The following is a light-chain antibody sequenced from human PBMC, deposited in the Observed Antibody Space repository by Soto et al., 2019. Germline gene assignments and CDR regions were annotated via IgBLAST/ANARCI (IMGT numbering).Light chain of an antibody. CDR1: QSISSY. J-gene: IGKJ5*01. Sequence: DIQMTQSPSSLSASVGDRVTITCRASQSISSYLNWYQQKPGKAPKLLIYAASSLQSGVPSRFSGSGSGTDFTLTISNLQPEDFATYYCQQSYSTPPGVTFGQGTRLEIK. CDR3: QQSYSTPPGVT. CDR2: AAS. V-gene: IGKV1-39*01.